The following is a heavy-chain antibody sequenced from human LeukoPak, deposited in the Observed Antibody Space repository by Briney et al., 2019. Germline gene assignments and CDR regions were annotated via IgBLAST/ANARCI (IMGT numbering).Heavy chain of an antibody. Sequence: PGGSLRLSCAASGFTFSSYWMSWVRQAPGKGLEWVANIKQDGSEKYYVDSVKGRFTISRDNAKNSLYLQMNSLRAEDTAVYYCAKARGIAARRGVDYWGQGTLVTVSS. CDR1: GFTFSSYW. CDR2: IKQDGSEK. J-gene: IGHJ4*02. D-gene: IGHD6-6*01. V-gene: IGHV3-7*01. CDR3: AKARGIAARRGVDY.